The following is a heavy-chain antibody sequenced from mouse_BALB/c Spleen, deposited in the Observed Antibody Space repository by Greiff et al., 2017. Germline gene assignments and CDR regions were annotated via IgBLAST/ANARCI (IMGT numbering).Heavy chain of an antibody. Sequence: GKLMESGPGLVAPSQSLSITCTVSGFSLTSYGIHWVRQPPGKGLEWLGVIWAGGSTNYNSALMSRLSISKDNSKSQVFLKMNSLQTDDTAMYYCARDYYGSSYDYWGQGTTLTVSS. CDR3: ARDYYGSSYDY. J-gene: IGHJ2*01. V-gene: IGHV2-9*02. D-gene: IGHD1-1*01. CDR2: IWAGGST. CDR1: GFSLTSYG.